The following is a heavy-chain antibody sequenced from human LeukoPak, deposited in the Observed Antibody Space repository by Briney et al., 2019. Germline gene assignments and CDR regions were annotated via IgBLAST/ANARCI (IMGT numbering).Heavy chain of an antibody. J-gene: IGHJ5*02. CDR3: ARGQWLAHVPPHIWFDP. D-gene: IGHD6-19*01. CDR1: GGSISSYY. Sequence: SETLSLTCTVSGGSISSYYWSWIRQPPGKGLEWIGYIYYSGSTNYNPSLKSRVTISVDTSKNQFSLKLSSVTAADTAVYYCARGQWLAHVPPHIWFDPWGQGTLVTVPS. V-gene: IGHV4-59*01. CDR2: IYYSGST.